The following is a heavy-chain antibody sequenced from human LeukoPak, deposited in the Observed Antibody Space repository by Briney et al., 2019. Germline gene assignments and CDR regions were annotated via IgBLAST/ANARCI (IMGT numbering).Heavy chain of an antibody. Sequence: ASVKVSCKASGYTFTSYYMHWVRQAPGQGLEWMRIINPSGGSTSYAQKFQGRVTMTRDTSTSTVYMELSSLRSEDTAVYYCARTLWLQDFGYWGQGTLVTVSS. D-gene: IGHD5-12*01. CDR3: ARTLWLQDFGY. V-gene: IGHV1-46*01. J-gene: IGHJ4*02. CDR2: INPSGGST. CDR1: GYTFTSYY.